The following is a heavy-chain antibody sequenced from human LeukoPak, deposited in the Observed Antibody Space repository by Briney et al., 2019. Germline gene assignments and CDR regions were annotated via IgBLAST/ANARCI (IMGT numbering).Heavy chain of an antibody. Sequence: PGGSLRLSCAASGFTFSSYGMHWVRQAPGKGLEWVAVISYDGSNKYYADSVKGRFTISRDNSKNTLYLQMNSLRAEDAAVYYCAKDPGPIVVVADGMDVWGQGTTVTVSS. J-gene: IGHJ6*02. CDR1: GFTFSSYG. V-gene: IGHV3-30*18. CDR2: ISYDGSNK. CDR3: AKDPGPIVVVADGMDV. D-gene: IGHD2-2*01.